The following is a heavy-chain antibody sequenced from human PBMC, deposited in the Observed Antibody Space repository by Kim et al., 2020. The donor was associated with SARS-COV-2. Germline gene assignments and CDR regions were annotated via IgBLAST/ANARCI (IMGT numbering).Heavy chain of an antibody. CDR1: GGSISSSDYY. J-gene: IGHJ4*02. CDR2: IYYSGST. D-gene: IGHD3-3*01. CDR3: ARQSAASITIFGVVMMGYYFDY. V-gene: IGHV4-39*01. Sequence: SETLSLTCTVSGGSISSSDYYWGWIRQPPGKGLEWIGHIYYSGSTYYNPSLKSRVTISVDTSKNQFSLKLSSVTAADTAVYYCARQSAASITIFGVVMMGYYFDYWGQGTLVTVSS.